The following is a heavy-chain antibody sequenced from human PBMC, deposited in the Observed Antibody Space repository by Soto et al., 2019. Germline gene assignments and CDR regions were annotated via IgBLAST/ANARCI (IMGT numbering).Heavy chain of an antibody. CDR1: GFTFSSYG. D-gene: IGHD2-2*01. CDR2: ISYDGSNK. Sequence: VQLVESGGGVVQPGRSLRLSCAASGFTFSSYGMHWVRQAPGKGLEWVAVISYDGSNKYYADSVKGRFTISRDNSKNTLYLQLNSLRAEDTAVYYCAKDSPTVPPPTINNHPSYYGMDVWGQGTTVTVSS. V-gene: IGHV3-30*18. CDR3: AKDSPTVPPPTINNHPSYYGMDV. J-gene: IGHJ6*02.